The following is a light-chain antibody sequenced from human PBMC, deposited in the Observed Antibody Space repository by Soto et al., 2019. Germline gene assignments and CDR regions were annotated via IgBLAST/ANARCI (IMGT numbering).Light chain of an antibody. CDR3: QQYGSSPLT. J-gene: IGKJ4*01. Sequence: EIVLTQSPGTLSLSPGERATLSCRASQSVSSSDLAWYRQKPGQAPRLFIYGASSRATGIPDRFSGSGSGTDFTLTISRLEPEDFAVYFCQQYGSSPLTFGGGTQVEIK. CDR2: GAS. V-gene: IGKV3-20*01. CDR1: QSVSSSD.